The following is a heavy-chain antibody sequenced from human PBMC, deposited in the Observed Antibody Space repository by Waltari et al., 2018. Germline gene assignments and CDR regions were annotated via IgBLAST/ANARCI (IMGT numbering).Heavy chain of an antibody. Sequence: EVQLVESGGGLIQPGGSLRLSCAASGFTVSSNYMSWVRQAPGKGLEWVSVIYGVGSKYYADSVKGRFTSSRDNAKNTLYLQMNSLRAGDTAVYYCARDGRDYYGSAYGMDVWGQGTTVTVSS. CDR3: ARDGRDYYGSAYGMDV. J-gene: IGHJ6*02. CDR2: IYGVGSK. CDR1: GFTVSSNY. D-gene: IGHD3-10*01. V-gene: IGHV3-53*01.